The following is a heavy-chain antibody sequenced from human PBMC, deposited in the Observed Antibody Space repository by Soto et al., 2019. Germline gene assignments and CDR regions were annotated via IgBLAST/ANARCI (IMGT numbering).Heavy chain of an antibody. D-gene: IGHD6-19*01. Sequence: QVQLQESGPGLVKPSETLSLTCAVSGDSLSGTYWWSWVRQAPGGGLQWIGEFSYSGTTHYDPSLMSRVTISMDKSRSEFSLTLISVTAADSASYYCARHILVTGTRGFDFWGQGILVTVSS. V-gene: IGHV4-4*02. CDR1: GDSLSGTYW. CDR2: FSYSGTT. CDR3: ARHILVTGTRGFDF. J-gene: IGHJ4*02.